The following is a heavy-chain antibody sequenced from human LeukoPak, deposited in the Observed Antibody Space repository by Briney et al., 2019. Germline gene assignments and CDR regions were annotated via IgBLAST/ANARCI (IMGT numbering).Heavy chain of an antibody. CDR3: ARHQSYCSSTSCYRFDP. J-gene: IGHJ5*02. V-gene: IGHV5-51*01. CDR2: IYPGDSDT. D-gene: IGHD2-2*02. CDR1: GYSFTSYW. Sequence: GESLQISCKGSGYSFTSYWIGWVRQMPGKGLEWMGIIYPGDSDTRYSPSFQGQVTISADKSISTAYLQWSSLKASDTAMYYCARHQSYCSSTSCYRFDPWGQGTLVTVSS.